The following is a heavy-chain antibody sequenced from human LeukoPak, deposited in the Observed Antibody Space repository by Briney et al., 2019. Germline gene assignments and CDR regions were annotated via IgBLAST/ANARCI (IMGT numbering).Heavy chain of an antibody. Sequence: NPSETLSLTCAVYGGSFSGYYWSWIRQPPGKGLEWIGEINHSGSTNYNPSLKSRVTISVDTSKNQFSLKLSSVTAADTAVYYCATFNYGEARMAWGQGTLVTVSS. D-gene: IGHD4-17*01. V-gene: IGHV4-34*01. CDR2: INHSGST. CDR3: ATFNYGEARMA. CDR1: GGSFSGYY. J-gene: IGHJ4*02.